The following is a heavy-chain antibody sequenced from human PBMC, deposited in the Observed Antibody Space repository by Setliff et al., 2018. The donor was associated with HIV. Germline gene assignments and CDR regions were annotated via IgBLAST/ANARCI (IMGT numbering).Heavy chain of an antibody. J-gene: IGHJ1*01. Sequence: GGSLRLSCSAAALTFSSNWMSWVRHAQGRGREWGANITPAGSTKSYVDSLKGRFTISRDSCKNSLYLQMHSLRVEDTACYYCARDSNAPYFQHWGQGTLVTVSS. CDR2: ITPAGSTK. D-gene: IGHD1-1*01. CDR3: ARDSNAPYFQH. V-gene: IGHV3-7*03. CDR1: ALTFSSNW.